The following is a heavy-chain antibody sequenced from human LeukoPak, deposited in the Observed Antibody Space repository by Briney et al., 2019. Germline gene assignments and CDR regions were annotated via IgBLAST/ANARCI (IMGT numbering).Heavy chain of an antibody. D-gene: IGHD2-2*01. CDR2: ISGSGGST. CDR3: AKPRLGYCSSTSCHGSGFDY. CDR1: GFTFSSYA. J-gene: IGHJ4*02. V-gene: IGHV3-23*01. Sequence: GSLRLSCAASGFTFSSYAMSWVRQAPGKGLEWVSAISGSGGSTYYADSVKGRFTISRDNSKNTLYLQMNSLRAEDTAVYYCAKPRLGYCSSTSCHGSGFDYWGQGTLVTVSS.